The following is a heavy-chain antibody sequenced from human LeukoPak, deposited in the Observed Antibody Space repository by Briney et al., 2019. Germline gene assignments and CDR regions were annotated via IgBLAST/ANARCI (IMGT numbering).Heavy chain of an antibody. CDR1: GFTFSSYA. D-gene: IGHD3-10*01. Sequence: PGRSLRLSCAASGFTFSSYAMHWVRQAPGKGLEWVAVISYDGSNKYYADSVKGRFTISRDNSKNTLYLQMNSLRAEDTAVYYCATPSLTTYGSGRSPHYFDYWGQGTLVTVSS. V-gene: IGHV3-30-3*01. CDR3: ATPSLTTYGSGRSPHYFDY. CDR2: ISYDGSNK. J-gene: IGHJ4*02.